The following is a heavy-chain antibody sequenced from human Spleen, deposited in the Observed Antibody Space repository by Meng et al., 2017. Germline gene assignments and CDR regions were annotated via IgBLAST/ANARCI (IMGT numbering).Heavy chain of an antibody. J-gene: IGHJ4*02. Sequence: LQESAPPLAKPTLPCTLPCCLSRYSVRPCGGRVGWIRLPPGKALEWFALIYWDDDKRYSPSLKSKHTITKDTSRNQVVLTVNKMDPVYTATYCCAHRRGARAGFDYWGQGTLVTVSS. CDR1: RYSVRPCGGR. CDR3: AHRRGARAGFDY. CDR2: IYWDDDK. V-gene: IGHV2-5*02. D-gene: IGHD6-13*01.